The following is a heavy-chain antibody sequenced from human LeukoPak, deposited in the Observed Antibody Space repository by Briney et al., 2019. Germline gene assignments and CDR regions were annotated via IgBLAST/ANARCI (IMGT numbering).Heavy chain of an antibody. Sequence: GGSLRLSCVASGFTFGKYWMSWVRQAPGKGLEWVANIKLDGSEKNYVDSVKGRFTISRDNAKNSLYLQMNSLRAEDTAVYYCARRRTSDFWSGFQYYYYYGMDVWGQGTTVTVSS. V-gene: IGHV3-7*01. J-gene: IGHJ6*02. CDR3: ARRRTSDFWSGFQYYYYYGMDV. CDR1: GFTFGKYW. CDR2: IKLDGSEK. D-gene: IGHD3-3*01.